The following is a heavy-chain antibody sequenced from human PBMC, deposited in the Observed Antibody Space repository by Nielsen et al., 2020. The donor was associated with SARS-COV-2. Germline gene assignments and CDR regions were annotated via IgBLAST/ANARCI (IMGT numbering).Heavy chain of an antibody. CDR3: ARGRGGYSYGYRGPYDAFDI. Sequence: SETLSLTCTVSGGSISSYYWSWIRQPPGKGLEWIGYIYYSGSTNYNPSLKSRVTISVDTSKNQFSLKLSSVTAADTAVYYCARGRGGYSYGYRGPYDAFDIWGQGTMVTVSS. V-gene: IGHV4-59*13. CDR1: GGSISSYY. CDR2: IYYSGST. J-gene: IGHJ3*02. D-gene: IGHD5-18*01.